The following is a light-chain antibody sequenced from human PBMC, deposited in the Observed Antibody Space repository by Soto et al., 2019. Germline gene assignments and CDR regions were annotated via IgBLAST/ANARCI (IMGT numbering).Light chain of an antibody. V-gene: IGKV3-11*01. CDR1: QSVSRY. J-gene: IGKJ5*01. CDR2: DTS. CDR3: QQRSNWIT. Sequence: DIVLTQSPATLTLSPGERPTLSCMARQSVSRYLAWYQQKPGQAPRLLICDTSYRATGIPARFSGSGSGTDFTLTISSLEPEDFAVYYCQQRSNWITFGQGTRLEIK.